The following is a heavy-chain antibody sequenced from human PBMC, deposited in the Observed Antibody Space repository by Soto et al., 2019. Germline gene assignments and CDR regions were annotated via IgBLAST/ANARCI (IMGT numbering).Heavy chain of an antibody. D-gene: IGHD3-3*01. J-gene: IGHJ5*02. CDR2: INPSGGST. CDR3: ARNYYDFWSGSRQPFDP. V-gene: IGHV1-46*03. CDR1: GYTFTSYY. Sequence: ASVKVSCKASGYTFTSYYMHWVRQAPVQGLEWMGIINPSGGSTSYAQKFQGRVTMTRDTSTSTVYMELSSLRSEDTAVYYCARNYYDFWSGSRQPFDPWGQGTLVTVST.